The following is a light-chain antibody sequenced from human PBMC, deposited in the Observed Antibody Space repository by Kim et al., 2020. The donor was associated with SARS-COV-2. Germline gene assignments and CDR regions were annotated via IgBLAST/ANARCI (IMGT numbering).Light chain of an antibody. Sequence: QSALTQPASVSGSPGQSVTISCTGTSSDVGGYNYVYWYQQHPGTAPKLMIYDVSKRPSGVSNRFSGSKSGNTASLTISGLQAEDEAVYYCRSYDSSSTYVVFGGGTQVTVL. V-gene: IGLV2-14*01. J-gene: IGLJ2*01. CDR3: RSYDSSSTYVV. CDR2: DVS. CDR1: SSDVGGYNY.